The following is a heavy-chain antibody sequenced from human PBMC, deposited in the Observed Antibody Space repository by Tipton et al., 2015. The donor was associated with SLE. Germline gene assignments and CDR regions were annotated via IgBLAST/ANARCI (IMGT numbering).Heavy chain of an antibody. CDR2: IYYSGST. CDR1: GGSISSYY. Sequence: TLSLTCTVSGGSISSYYWSWIRQPPGKGLEWIGYIYYSGSTNYNPSLKSRVTISVDTSKNQFPLKLSSVTAADTAVYYCARSGTARIAGAGPAFDIWGQGTMVTVSS. CDR3: ARSGTARIAGAGPAFDI. V-gene: IGHV4-59*01. J-gene: IGHJ3*02. D-gene: IGHD6-19*01.